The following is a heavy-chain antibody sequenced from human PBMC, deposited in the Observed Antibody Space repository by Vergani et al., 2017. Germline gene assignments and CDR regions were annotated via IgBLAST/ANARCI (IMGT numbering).Heavy chain of an antibody. CDR2: MNGDGDTI. CDR3: ARARKFRFGVVWENWFDP. D-gene: IGHD3-3*01. CDR1: GFTFNEYW. V-gene: IGHV3-74*01. J-gene: IGHJ5*02. Sequence: EVELVESGGGFVQPGGSLRLSCAASGFTFNEYWMHWARQVPGKGLVWVSGMNGDGDTIRYADSVKGRYTIARDNAKNTWFLQMNSLRAEDTAVYDCARARKFRFGVVWENWFDPWGQGTLVTVAS.